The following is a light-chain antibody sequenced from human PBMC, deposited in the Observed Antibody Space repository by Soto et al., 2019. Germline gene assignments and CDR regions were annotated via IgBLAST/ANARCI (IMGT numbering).Light chain of an antibody. CDR2: ANN. J-gene: IGLJ2*01. V-gene: IGLV1-44*01. Sequence: QSVLTQPPSVSGTPGQRVSISCSGSRSNIGINAVDWYHQLPGTAPKVLIYANNQRPSGVPDRFSGSKSGTSASLAINGLQSEDEADYYCAAWDDSRNGLVFGGGTKVTVL. CDR1: RSNIGINA. CDR3: AAWDDSRNGLV.